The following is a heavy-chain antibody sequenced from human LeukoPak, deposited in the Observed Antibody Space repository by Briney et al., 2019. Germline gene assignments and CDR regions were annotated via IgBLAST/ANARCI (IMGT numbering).Heavy chain of an antibody. D-gene: IGHD4-17*01. V-gene: IGHV1-2*02. Sequence: ASVKVSCKASGYTFTGYYMHWVRQAPGQGLEWMGWINPNSGGTNYAQKFQGRVTMTRDTSISTAYMELSRLRSDDTAVYYCARHYGANRDAFDIWGQGTMVTVSS. CDR2: INPNSGGT. CDR1: GYTFTGYY. CDR3: ARHYGANRDAFDI. J-gene: IGHJ3*02.